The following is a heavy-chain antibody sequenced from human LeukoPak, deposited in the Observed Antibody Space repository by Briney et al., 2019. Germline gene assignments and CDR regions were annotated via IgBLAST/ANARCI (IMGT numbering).Heavy chain of an antibody. Sequence: SETLSLTCTVSGGPIRTYQWSWIRQPPGKGLEWIGNIHYSGSANYNPSLKSRVIISVDTSKNQFSLKLSPVTAADTAVYYCARLRPSTNHALDSWGQGTLVTVSS. CDR3: ARLRPSTNHALDS. J-gene: IGHJ4*02. CDR2: IHYSGSA. CDR1: GGPIRTYQ. V-gene: IGHV4-59*12. D-gene: IGHD1-14*01.